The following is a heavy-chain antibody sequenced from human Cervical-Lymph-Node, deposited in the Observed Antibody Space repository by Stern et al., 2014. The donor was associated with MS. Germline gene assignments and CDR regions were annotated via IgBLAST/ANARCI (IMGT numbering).Heavy chain of an antibody. D-gene: IGHD6-13*01. J-gene: IGHJ6*02. CDR3: ARSRSRDYYYYGAMDV. CDR2: IIPVFGST. V-gene: IGHV1-69*01. Sequence: QVQLVQSGSEVKKPGSSVKVSCKASGGTFSNYGITWVRQAPGQGLEWMGGIIPVFGSTNNAQRFQGRLTITADESTSTAYMELSSLRSDDTAVYYCARSRSRDYYYYGAMDVWGHGTTVTVSS. CDR1: GGTFSNYG.